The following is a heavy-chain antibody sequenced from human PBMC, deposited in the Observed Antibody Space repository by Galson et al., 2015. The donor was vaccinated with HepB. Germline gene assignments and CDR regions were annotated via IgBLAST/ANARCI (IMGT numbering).Heavy chain of an antibody. Sequence: SVKVSCKASGYSFSNYGLSWIRQAPGRGLEWLGWFSGYDGGTNYAPRFQGKVSMTADASTGTAYLELRNLRSDDTAVYYCARDSRLELRLNNYFSYGMDVWGQGSASSSP. CDR3: ARDSRLELRLNNYFSYGMDV. CDR2: FSGYDGGT. CDR1: GYSFSNYG. D-gene: IGHD1-1*01. V-gene: IGHV1-18*01. J-gene: IGHJ6*02.